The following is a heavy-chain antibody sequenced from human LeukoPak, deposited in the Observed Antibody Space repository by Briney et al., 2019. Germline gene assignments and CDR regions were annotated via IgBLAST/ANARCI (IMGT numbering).Heavy chain of an antibody. V-gene: IGHV4-34*01. CDR2: INHSGST. CDR3: ARGRTNDY. J-gene: IGHJ4*02. Sequence: SETLSLTCAVYGGSFSGYYWSWIRQPPGKGLEWIGEINHSGSTNYNPSLKSRVTISVDTSKNQFSLKLSSVTAADTAVYYCARGRTNDYWGQGTLVTVSS. CDR1: GGSFSGYY.